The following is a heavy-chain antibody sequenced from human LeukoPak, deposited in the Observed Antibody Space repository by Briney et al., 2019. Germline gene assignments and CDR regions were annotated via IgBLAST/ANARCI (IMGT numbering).Heavy chain of an antibody. V-gene: IGHV5-51*01. Sequence: GESLKISCKASGYNFTSDWIAWVRKMPGKGLEWMGIIYPGDSDTRYSPSFQGQVTISVDKSISTAYLQWSSLKALDTAMYYCAREGGEAYYYDSSGNAAWYLDLWGRGTLVTVSS. D-gene: IGHD3-22*01. CDR3: AREGGEAYYYDSSGNAAWYLDL. CDR1: GYNFTSDW. CDR2: IYPGDSDT. J-gene: IGHJ2*01.